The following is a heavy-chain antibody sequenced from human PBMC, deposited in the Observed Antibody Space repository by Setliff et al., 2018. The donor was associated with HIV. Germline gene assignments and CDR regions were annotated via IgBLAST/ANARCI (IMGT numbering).Heavy chain of an antibody. CDR3: ARGFSVYSSSDPLLNWFDP. CDR1: GYTFNSYD. V-gene: IGHV1-8*01. J-gene: IGHJ5*02. CDR2: MNPNSGNT. Sequence: GASVKVSCKASGYTFNSYDINWVRQTTGQGLEWMGWMNPNSGNTGNAQKFQGRVTITRDTSASTAYMELSSLRSEDTAVYYCARGFSVYSSSDPLLNWFDPWGQGTLVTVSS. D-gene: IGHD6-6*01.